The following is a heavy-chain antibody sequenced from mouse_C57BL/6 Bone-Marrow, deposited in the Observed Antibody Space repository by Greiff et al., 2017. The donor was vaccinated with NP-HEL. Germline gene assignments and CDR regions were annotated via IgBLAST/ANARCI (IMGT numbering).Heavy chain of an antibody. Sequence: EVQRVESGGGLVKPGGSLKLSCAASGFTFSSYAMSWVRQTPEKRLEWVATISDGGSYTYYPDNVKGRFTISRDDAKNNLYLQMSHLKSEDTAMYYCARGAYYSNYGGAYWGQGTLVTVSA. J-gene: IGHJ3*01. CDR2: ISDGGSYT. V-gene: IGHV5-4*01. D-gene: IGHD2-5*01. CDR3: ARGAYYSNYGGAY. CDR1: GFTFSSYA.